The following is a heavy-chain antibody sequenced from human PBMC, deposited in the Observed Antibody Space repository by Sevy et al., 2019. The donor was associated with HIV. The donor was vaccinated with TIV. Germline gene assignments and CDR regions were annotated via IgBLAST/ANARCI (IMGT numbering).Heavy chain of an antibody. V-gene: IGHV3-30-3*01. J-gene: IGHJ5*02. CDR1: GFTFSSYA. D-gene: IGHD2-2*01. CDR3: ARDNLGYCISTSCPAWFDP. CDR2: ISYDGSNK. Sequence: GGSLRLSCAASGFTFSSYAMHWVRQAPGKGLEWVAVISYDGSNKYYADSVKGRFTISRDNSKNTLYLQMNSLRAEDTAVYYCARDNLGYCISTSCPAWFDPWVQGTLVTVSS.